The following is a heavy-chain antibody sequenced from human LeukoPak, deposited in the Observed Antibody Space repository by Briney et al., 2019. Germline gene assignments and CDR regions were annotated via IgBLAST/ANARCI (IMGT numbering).Heavy chain of an antibody. Sequence: GGSLRLSCAASGFTVSSNYMTWVRQAPGKGLEWVSVIYNGGSGGTTYYADSVKGRFTISRDNSKNTLYLQMNSLRVEDTAVYYCARWPTMGGRWGQGTLVTVSS. CDR2: IYNGGSGGTT. CDR3: ARWPTMGGR. CDR1: GFTVSSNY. J-gene: IGHJ4*02. V-gene: IGHV3-66*01. D-gene: IGHD4/OR15-4a*01.